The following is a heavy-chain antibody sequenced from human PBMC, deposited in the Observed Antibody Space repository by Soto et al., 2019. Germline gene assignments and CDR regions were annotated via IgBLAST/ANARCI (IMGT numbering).Heavy chain of an antibody. CDR2: INPSGGST. J-gene: IGHJ3*02. Sequence: ASVKVSCKASGYTFTSYYMHWVRQSPGQGLEWMGIINPSGGSTSYAQKFQGRVTMTRDTSTSTVYMELSSLRSEDTALYFCAGEPTREDAFHIWRHATMITV. CDR3: AGEPTREDAFHI. D-gene: IGHD2-2*01. CDR1: GYTFTSYY. V-gene: IGHV1-46*03.